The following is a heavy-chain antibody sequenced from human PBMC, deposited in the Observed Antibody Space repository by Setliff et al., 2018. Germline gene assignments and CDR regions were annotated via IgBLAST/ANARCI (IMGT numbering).Heavy chain of an antibody. CDR1: GYTFNNYF. D-gene: IGHD3-22*01. J-gene: IGHJ4*02. CDR2: IIPMFGTT. CDR3: AREGGDGDSSGYYPPLDY. Sequence: SVKVSCKASGYTFNNYFLHWVRQAPGQGLEWMGGIIPMFGTTNYAQRFRGRVTITADESTTTAYLELSSLRSDDTAIYYCAREGGDGDSSGYYPPLDYWGQGTLVTVSS. V-gene: IGHV1-69*13.